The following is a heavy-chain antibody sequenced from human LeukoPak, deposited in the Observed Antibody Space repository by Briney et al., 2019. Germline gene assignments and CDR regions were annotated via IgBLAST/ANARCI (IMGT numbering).Heavy chain of an antibody. V-gene: IGHV3-30*02. CDR1: GFTFSSYG. Sequence: GGSLRLSCAASGFTFSSYGMHWVRQAPGKGLEWVAFIRYDGSNKYYADSVKGRFTISRDNAKNSLYLQMNSLRAEDTAVYYCAREWVGPDAFDIWGQGTMVTVSS. CDR2: IRYDGSNK. CDR3: AREWVGPDAFDI. J-gene: IGHJ3*02.